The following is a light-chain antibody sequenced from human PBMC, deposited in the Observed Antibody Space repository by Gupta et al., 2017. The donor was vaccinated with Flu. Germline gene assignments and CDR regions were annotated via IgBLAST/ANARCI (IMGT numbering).Light chain of an antibody. CDR1: QSINRW. J-gene: IGKJ1*01. CDR3: RQDNSYVWT. V-gene: IGKV1-5*03. CDR2: KAS. Sequence: DIQMTQSPSTLSASVGDRVTITCRASQSINRWLAWYQQKPREGPKVLIYKASSLQKGVPSRFSGSGSGTEFTLTINSLQPDDFATYYCRQDNSYVWTFGQGTKVEV.